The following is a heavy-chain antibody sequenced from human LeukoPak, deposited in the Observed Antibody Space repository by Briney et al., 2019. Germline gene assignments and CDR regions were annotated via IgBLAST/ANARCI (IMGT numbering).Heavy chain of an antibody. Sequence: GESLKISCKASGYSFTSYWIGWVRQVPGKGLEWMGIIDPSDSETRYTPSFQGQVTISVDKSLTTAYLQWNSLKAADTAMYYCARQTAMGRSGDYWGQGTLVTVSS. CDR3: ARQTAMGRSGDY. V-gene: IGHV5-51*01. D-gene: IGHD5-18*01. CDR1: GYSFTSYW. J-gene: IGHJ4*02. CDR2: IDPSDSET.